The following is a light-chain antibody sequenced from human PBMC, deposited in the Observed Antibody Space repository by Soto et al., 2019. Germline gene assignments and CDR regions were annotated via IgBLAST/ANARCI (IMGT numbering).Light chain of an antibody. CDR2: KAS. Sequence: DIQMTQSLSTLSSSLGDRVTITCRASQSISSWLAWYQQKPGKAPKLLXYKASSLESGVPSRFSGSGSGTEFTLTISSLQPDDFATYYCQQYNSYSSLTFGGGTKVDIK. CDR1: QSISSW. J-gene: IGKJ4*01. CDR3: QQYNSYSSLT. V-gene: IGKV1-5*03.